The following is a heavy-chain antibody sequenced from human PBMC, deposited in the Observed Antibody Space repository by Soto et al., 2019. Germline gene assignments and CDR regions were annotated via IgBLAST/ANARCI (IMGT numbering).Heavy chain of an antibody. CDR3: ASSYYYGSGSLHDY. CDR1: GGTFRSYA. CDR2: IIPIFGTA. D-gene: IGHD3-10*01. J-gene: IGHJ4*02. V-gene: IGHV1-69*01. Sequence: VQLVQSGAEVKKPGSSVKVSCKASGGTFRSYAISWVRQAPGQGLEWMGGIIPIFGTANYAQKFQGRVTITADESTSTAYMELSSLRSEDTAVYYCASSYYYGSGSLHDYWGQGTLVTVSS.